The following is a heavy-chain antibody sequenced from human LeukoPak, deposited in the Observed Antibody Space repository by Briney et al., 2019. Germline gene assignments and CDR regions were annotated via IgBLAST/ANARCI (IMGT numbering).Heavy chain of an antibody. CDR2: TRNKANNYTT. J-gene: IGHJ4*02. V-gene: IGHV3-72*01. Sequence: GGSLRLSCAASGFSLSDHKMDSVREAPREGLEWVGRTRNKANNYTTEYAASVKGRFTISRDDSKKSLHLQMNSLKTEDTAVYYCARVSSSWYYDYWGQGTLVTVSS. CDR1: GFSLSDHK. D-gene: IGHD6-13*01. CDR3: ARVSSSWYYDY.